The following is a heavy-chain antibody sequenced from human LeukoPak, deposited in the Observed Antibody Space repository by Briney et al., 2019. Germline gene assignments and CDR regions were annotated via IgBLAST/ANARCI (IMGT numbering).Heavy chain of an antibody. CDR1: GGSISSYY. J-gene: IGHJ4*02. V-gene: IGHV4-59*01. CDR2: IYYSGST. CDR3: ARDLGDCSGGSCYSYDY. D-gene: IGHD2-15*01. Sequence: SETLSLTCTVSGGSISSYYWSWIRQPPGKGLEWIGYIYYSGSTNYNPSLKSRVTISVDTSKNQFSLKLSSVTAAGTAVYYCARDLGDCSGGSCYSYDYWGQGTLVTVSS.